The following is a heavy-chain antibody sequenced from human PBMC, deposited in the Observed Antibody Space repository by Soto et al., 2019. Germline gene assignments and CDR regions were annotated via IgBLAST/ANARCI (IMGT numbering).Heavy chain of an antibody. CDR2: IYWDDDK. D-gene: IGHD2-21*02. J-gene: IGHJ6*02. Sequence: QITLKESGPTLVKPTQTLTLTCTFSGFSLSTIGVGVGWIRQPPGKALEWLALIYWDDDKRYSPSLKSRLTVTKYTSKNQVDLTMTNMYPVDTATYYCVQSRCGGDCLQSYSSHSYYGLDVWGQGTTVTVSS. V-gene: IGHV2-5*02. CDR1: GFSLSTIGVG. CDR3: VQSRCGGDCLQSYSSHSYYGLDV.